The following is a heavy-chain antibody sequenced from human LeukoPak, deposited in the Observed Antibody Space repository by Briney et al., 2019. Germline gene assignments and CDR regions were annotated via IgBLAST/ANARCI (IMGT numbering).Heavy chain of an antibody. CDR2: IYYSGST. J-gene: IGHJ3*02. D-gene: IGHD3-10*01. V-gene: IGHV4-39*07. Sequence: SETLSLTCTVSGGSISSGSYYWGWIRQPPGKGLEWIGSIYYSGSTYYNPSLKSRVTISVDTSKNQFSLKLSSVTAADTAVYYCARDFRAVLDAFDIWGQGTMVTVSS. CDR3: ARDFRAVLDAFDI. CDR1: GGSISSGSYY.